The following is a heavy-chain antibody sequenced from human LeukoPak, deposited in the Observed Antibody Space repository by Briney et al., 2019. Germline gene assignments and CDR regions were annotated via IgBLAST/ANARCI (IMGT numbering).Heavy chain of an antibody. V-gene: IGHV4-4*02. CDR2: ISLSGLT. D-gene: IGHD1-26*01. Sequence: PSETLSLTCGVSGVSISSTNWWSWVRQPPGQGLEWIGEISLSGLTNYNPSLKSRVTMSLDKSKNHLSLNLTSVTAADTAVYYCSRESGAFSPFGYWGQGTLVTVSS. CDR1: GVSISSTNW. CDR3: SRESGAFSPFGY. J-gene: IGHJ4*02.